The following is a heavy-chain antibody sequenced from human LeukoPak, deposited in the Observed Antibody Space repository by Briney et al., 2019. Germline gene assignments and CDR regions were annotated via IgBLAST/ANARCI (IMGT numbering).Heavy chain of an antibody. J-gene: IGHJ3*02. CDR3: ARGICSSTSCYTPGAFDI. CDR1: GGSISNSY. Sequence: SETLSLTCTVSGGSISNSYWSWIRQPAGKGLEWIGRIHTSGSTNYNPSLKSRVTMSVDTSKDQFSLKLSSVTAADTAVYYCARGICSSTSCYTPGAFDIWGQGTMVTVSS. D-gene: IGHD2-2*02. CDR2: IHTSGST. V-gene: IGHV4-4*07.